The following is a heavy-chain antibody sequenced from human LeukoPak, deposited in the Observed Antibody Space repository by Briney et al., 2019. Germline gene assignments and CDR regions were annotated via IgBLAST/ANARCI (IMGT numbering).Heavy chain of an antibody. CDR1: GLTVSSNY. J-gene: IGHJ3*02. CDR2: IVSGGTT. V-gene: IGHV3-66*01. CDR3: ARTIVGAAQVAFDI. Sequence: GGSLRVSCAASGLTVSSNYMSWVRQAPGKGPEWVSIIVSGGTTYYTDSVKGRFTISRDNSKNTLYLHMHSLSAEDTALYYCARTIVGAAQVAFDIWCVGTRVTVSS. D-gene: IGHD1-26*01.